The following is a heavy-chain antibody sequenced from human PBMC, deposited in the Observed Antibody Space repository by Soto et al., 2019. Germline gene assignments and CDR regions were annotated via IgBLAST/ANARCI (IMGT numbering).Heavy chain of an antibody. D-gene: IGHD7-27*01. J-gene: IGHJ3*02. CDR1: GGTFN. Sequence: ASVKVSCKVSGGTFNIRWVRQAPGQGLEWMGGIIPVIDTANYARKFQGRVVISADRATNIVYMEMMSLTLEDTAVYYCARGSGADAFDIWGQGTMVT. V-gene: IGHV1-69*06. CDR2: IIPVIDTA. CDR3: ARGSGADAFDI.